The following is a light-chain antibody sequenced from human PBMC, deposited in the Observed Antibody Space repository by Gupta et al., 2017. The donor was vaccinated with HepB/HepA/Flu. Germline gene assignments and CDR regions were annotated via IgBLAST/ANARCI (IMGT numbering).Light chain of an antibody. Sequence: QSVLTQPPSASGTPGQRVTISCSGSSSNIESNTVNWYQQLPGTAPKLLIYSNNQRPSGVPDRFSGPKSGTSASLAISGLQSEDEADYYCAAWDDSLNGYVFGAGTKVTVL. CDR1: SSNIESNT. CDR2: SNN. CDR3: AAWDDSLNGYV. J-gene: IGLJ1*01. V-gene: IGLV1-44*01.